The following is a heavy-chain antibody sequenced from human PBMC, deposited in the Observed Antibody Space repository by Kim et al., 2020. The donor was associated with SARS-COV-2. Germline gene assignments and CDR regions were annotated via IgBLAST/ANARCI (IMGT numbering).Heavy chain of an antibody. Sequence: SETLSLTCTVSGGSISSSSYYWGWIRQPPGKGLEWIGSIYYSGSTYYNPSLKSRVTISVDTSKNQFSLKLSSVTAADTAVYYCARDPGPRYCSSTSCYIYGMDVWGQGTTVTVSS. J-gene: IGHJ6*02. CDR3: ARDPGPRYCSSTSCYIYGMDV. V-gene: IGHV4-39*07. CDR2: IYYSGST. D-gene: IGHD2-2*02. CDR1: GGSISSSSYY.